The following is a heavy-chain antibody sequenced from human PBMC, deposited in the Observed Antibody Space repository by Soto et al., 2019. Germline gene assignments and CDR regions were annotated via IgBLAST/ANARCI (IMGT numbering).Heavy chain of an antibody. CDR2: IKEDASEE. V-gene: IGHV3-7*01. CDR1: GFTFSTYW. D-gene: IGHD1-20*01. Sequence: EVQLVQSGGDLVQPGGSLRLSCVASGFTFSTYWMTWVRQAPGMGLEWVAGIKEDASEELYVDSVKGRFSVARYNAKNAQSLNLHSLSTDDTAVEYSAAYNSAGCSNWDYWGQGSLVTVSS. CDR3: AAYNSAGCSNWDY. J-gene: IGHJ4*02.